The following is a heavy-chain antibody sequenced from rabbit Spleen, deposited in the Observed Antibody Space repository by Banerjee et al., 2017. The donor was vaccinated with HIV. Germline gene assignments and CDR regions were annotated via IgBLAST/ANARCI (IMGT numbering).Heavy chain of an antibody. D-gene: IGHD4-2*01. V-gene: IGHV1S45*01. Sequence: QEQLVESGGDLVKPGASLTLTCKASGVSFSDNSYMCWVRQAPGKGLEWVVCIDAGSSGFTYFASWAKGRFTISKTASTTVTLQMTSLTAADTATYFCARRDAGVDWIISLWGPGTLVTVS. CDR3: ARRDAGVDWIISL. CDR1: GVSFSDNSY. CDR2: IDAGSSGFT. J-gene: IGHJ4*01.